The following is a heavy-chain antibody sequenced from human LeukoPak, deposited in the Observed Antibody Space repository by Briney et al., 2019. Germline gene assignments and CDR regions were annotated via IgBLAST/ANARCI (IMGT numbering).Heavy chain of an antibody. Sequence: ASVKVSCKASGYTFTSYGISWVRQAPGQGLEWMGGIIPIFGTANYAQKFQGRVTITADESTSTAYMELSSLRSEDTAVYYCARALGIYDYVWGSYRRVDAFDIWGQGTMVTVSS. CDR1: GYTFTSYG. CDR3: ARALGIYDYVWGSYRRVDAFDI. V-gene: IGHV1-69*13. D-gene: IGHD3-16*02. J-gene: IGHJ3*02. CDR2: IIPIFGTA.